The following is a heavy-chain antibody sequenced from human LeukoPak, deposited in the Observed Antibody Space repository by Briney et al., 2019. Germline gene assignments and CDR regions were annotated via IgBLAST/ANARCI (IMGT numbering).Heavy chain of an antibody. CDR2: IGTRGDGI. CDR1: DFTFSSYT. J-gene: IGHJ4*02. V-gene: IGHV3-23*01. D-gene: IGHD7-27*01. CDR3: ARDPNWGSGY. Sequence: GGSLRLSCVASDFTFSSYTMIWVSQAPGKALEWVSVIGTRGDGIHYADSVKGRFTISRDDSKNTLYLQMNSLRAEDTAVYYCARDPNWGSGYWGQGTLVTVSS.